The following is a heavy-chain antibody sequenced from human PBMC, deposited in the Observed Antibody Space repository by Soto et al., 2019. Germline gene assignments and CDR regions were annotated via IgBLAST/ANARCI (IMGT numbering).Heavy chain of an antibody. Sequence: TNFWIGLISKKPGKGLEWMGIIYPGDSDTRYSPSFQGQVTISADKSISTAYLQWSSLKASDTAMYYCARCCHKFSSGSAGCCMDACGQGTTIT. J-gene: IGHJ6*01. CDR3: ARCCHKFSSGSAGCCMDA. CDR2: IYPGDSDT. D-gene: IGHD2-15*01. V-gene: IGHV5-51*01. CDR1: TNFW.